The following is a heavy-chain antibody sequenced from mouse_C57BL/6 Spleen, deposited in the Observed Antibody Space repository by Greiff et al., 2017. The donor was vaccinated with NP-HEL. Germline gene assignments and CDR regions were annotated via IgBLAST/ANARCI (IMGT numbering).Heavy chain of an antibody. Sequence: VQLKQSGPELVKPGASVKISCKASGYSFTGYYMNWVKQSPEKSLEWIGEINPSTGGTTYNQKFKAKATLTVDKSSSTAYMQLKSLTSEDSAVYYCARRGWDEAWFAYWGQGTLVTVSA. CDR1: GYSFTGYY. CDR2: INPSTGGT. J-gene: IGHJ3*01. CDR3: ARRGWDEAWFAY. D-gene: IGHD4-1*01. V-gene: IGHV1-42*01.